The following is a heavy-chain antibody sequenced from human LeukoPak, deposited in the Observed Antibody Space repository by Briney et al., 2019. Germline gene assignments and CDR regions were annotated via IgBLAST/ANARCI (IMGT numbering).Heavy chain of an antibody. D-gene: IGHD5-18*01. V-gene: IGHV3-23*01. CDR3: ARGGGYSYGSLDY. CDR2: INGIGGST. CDR1: GFTFSSYS. J-gene: IGHJ4*02. Sequence: GGSLRLSCAASGFTFSSYSMNWVRQAPGKGVEWVSAINGIGGSTYYADSVKGRFIISRDNSKNTVYLQMNSLRAEDTAVYYCARGGGYSYGSLDYWGQGTLVTVSS.